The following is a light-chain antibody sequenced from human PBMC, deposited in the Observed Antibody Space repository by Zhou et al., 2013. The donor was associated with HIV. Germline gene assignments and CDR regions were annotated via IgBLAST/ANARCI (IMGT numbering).Light chain of an antibody. CDR2: AAS. CDR3: QKYNSGPRT. Sequence: DIQLTQSPLSLSASVGDRVNVTCRASQTISTYLNWYQQKPGKAPKLLIYAASTLQSGVPSRFSGSGSGTDFTLTISSLQPEDVGFYYCQKYNSGPRTFGRGTKVEI. J-gene: IGKJ4*02. V-gene: IGKV1-39*01. CDR1: QTISTY.